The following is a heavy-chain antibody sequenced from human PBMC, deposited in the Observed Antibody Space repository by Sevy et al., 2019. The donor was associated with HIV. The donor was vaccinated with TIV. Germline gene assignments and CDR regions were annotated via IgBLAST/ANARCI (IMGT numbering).Heavy chain of an antibody. J-gene: IGHJ4*02. V-gene: IGHV3-23*01. CDR3: AKAPNGYYGSGREGYYFDY. D-gene: IGHD3-10*01. CDR2: ISGSGGST. CDR1: GFTFSSYA. Sequence: GGSLRLSCAASGFTFSSYAMSWVRQAPGKWLERASAISGSGGSTYYADSVKGRFTISRDNSKNTLYLQMNSLRAEDTAVYYCAKAPNGYYGSGREGYYFDYWGQGTLVTVSS.